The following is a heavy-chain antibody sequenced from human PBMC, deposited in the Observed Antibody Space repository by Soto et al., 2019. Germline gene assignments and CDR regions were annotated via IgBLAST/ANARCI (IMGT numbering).Heavy chain of an antibody. CDR3: AAVVIAKPHWYFDL. Sequence: QVQLQESGPGLVKPSQTLSLTCTVSGGSISSGGYYWSWIRQHPGKGLEWIGYIYYSGSTYYNPSLKSRVTISVDTSKNQISLKLSSVTAADTAVYYCAAVVIAKPHWYFDLWGRGTLVTVSS. V-gene: IGHV4-31*03. D-gene: IGHD3-22*01. J-gene: IGHJ2*01. CDR2: IYYSGST. CDR1: GGSISSGGYY.